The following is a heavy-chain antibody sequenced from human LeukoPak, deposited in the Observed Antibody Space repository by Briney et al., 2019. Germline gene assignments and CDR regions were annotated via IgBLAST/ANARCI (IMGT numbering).Heavy chain of an antibody. V-gene: IGHV3-23*01. J-gene: IGHJ4*02. CDR1: GFTFSSYA. CDR3: TKDYSNYDSGIFDY. D-gene: IGHD3-10*01. CDR2: ISGSGGST. Sequence: GGSLRLSCAASGFTFSSYAMSWVRQAPGKGLEWVSAISGSGGSTYYADSVKGRFTISRDNSKNTLYLQMNSLRAEDTGVYYSTKDYSNYDSGIFDYWGQGTLVTVSS.